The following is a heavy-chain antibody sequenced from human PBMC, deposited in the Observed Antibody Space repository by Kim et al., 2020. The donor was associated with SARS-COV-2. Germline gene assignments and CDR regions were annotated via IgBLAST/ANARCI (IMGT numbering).Heavy chain of an antibody. CDR1: GFTFSTYW. Sequence: GGSLRLSCAASGFTFSTYWMYWVRQVPGKGLVWVSRISSDGSSTAYAGSVKGRFTISRDNAKNTLYLQMNSLRAEDTAVYYCAGDRWVVTPLYVNGMYV. D-gene: IGHD2-21*02. J-gene: IGHJ6*01. CDR3: AGDRWVVTPLYVNGMYV. CDR2: ISSDGSST. V-gene: IGHV3-74*01.